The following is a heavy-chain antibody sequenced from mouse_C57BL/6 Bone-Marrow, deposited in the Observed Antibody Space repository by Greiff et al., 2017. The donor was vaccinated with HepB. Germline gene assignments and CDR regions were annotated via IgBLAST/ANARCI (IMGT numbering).Heavy chain of an antibody. CDR1: GFSLTSYG. CDR2: IWSDGST. J-gene: IGHJ1*03. V-gene: IGHV2-6-1*01. Sequence: VMLVESGPGLVAPSQSLSITCTVSGFSLTSYGVHWVRQPPGKGLEWLVVIWSDGSTTYNSALKSRLSISKDNSKSQVFLKMNSLQTDDTAMYYCARHGGGYGNYWYFEVWGTGTTVTVSS. D-gene: IGHD2-1*01. CDR3: ARHGGGYGNYWYFEV.